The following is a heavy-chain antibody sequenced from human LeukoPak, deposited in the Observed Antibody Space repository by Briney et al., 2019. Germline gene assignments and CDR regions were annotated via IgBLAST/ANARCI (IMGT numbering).Heavy chain of an antibody. J-gene: IGHJ4*02. Sequence: GGSLRLSCAASGFTFSSYAMHWVRQAPGKGLEWVAVISYDGSNKYYADSVKGRFTISRDNSKDTLYLQMNSLRAEDTAVYYCARGGITIFGVVIPLPLFDYWGQGTLVTVSS. CDR2: ISYDGSNK. CDR1: GFTFSSYA. CDR3: ARGGITIFGVVIPLPLFDY. V-gene: IGHV3-30-3*01. D-gene: IGHD3-3*01.